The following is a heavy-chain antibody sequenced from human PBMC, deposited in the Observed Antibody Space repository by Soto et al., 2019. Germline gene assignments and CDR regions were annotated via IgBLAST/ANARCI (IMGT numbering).Heavy chain of an antibody. CDR2: ISATTPNT. Sequence: VQLVESGGGFVQPGGSLRLSCAASGFTFSAFPMNWVRQAPGKGLDWVSTISATTPNTYYADSVKGRFTISRDNSKNTLYLQMDSLRAEDTAVYYCARDWNRDHWGQGTLVT. CDR3: ARDWNRDH. CDR1: GFTFSAFP. J-gene: IGHJ4*02. V-gene: IGHV3-23*04. D-gene: IGHD1-1*01.